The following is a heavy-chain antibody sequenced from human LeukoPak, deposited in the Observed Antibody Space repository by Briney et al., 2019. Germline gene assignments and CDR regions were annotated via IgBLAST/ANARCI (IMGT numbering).Heavy chain of an antibody. V-gene: IGHV4-39*01. J-gene: IGHJ4*02. CDR3: VRHLYTFGPNYFDY. Sequence: SETLSPTCTVSGGSISSSGYYWGWIRQSPGEGLEWIGSIYYRGSTSYNPSLKSRVTISVDTSKNQFSLKLSSVTAADTAVYYCVRHLYTFGPNYFDYWGQGALVTVSS. CDR2: IYYRGST. CDR1: GGSISSSGYY. D-gene: IGHD2-2*02.